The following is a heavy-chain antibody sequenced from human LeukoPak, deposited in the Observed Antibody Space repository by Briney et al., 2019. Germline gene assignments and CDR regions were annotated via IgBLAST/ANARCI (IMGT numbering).Heavy chain of an antibody. V-gene: IGHV1-18*01. CDR3: ARGGVYGDYGAWYFDL. J-gene: IGHJ2*01. CDR2: ISAYNGNT. Sequence: GASVKVSCKASDYSFTSYGITWVRQVPGQGLEWMGWISAYNGNTNYAQKLQGRVTMTTDTSTSTAYMELRSLRSDDTAVYYCARGGVYGDYGAWYFDLWGRGTLVTASS. CDR1: DYSFTSYG. D-gene: IGHD4-17*01.